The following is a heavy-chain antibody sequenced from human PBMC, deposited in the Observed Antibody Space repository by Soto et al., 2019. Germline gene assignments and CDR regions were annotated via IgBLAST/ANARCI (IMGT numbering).Heavy chain of an antibody. CDR1: GFTFSSYA. CDR3: TAMTY. Sequence: GGSLRLSCAASGFTFSSYAMSWVRQAPGKGLVWVSSINSDVSVTSYADSVKGRFTISRDNAKNTLFLQMNSLRPEDTAVYYCTAMTYWGQGALVTVSS. CDR2: INSDVSVT. V-gene: IGHV3-74*01. J-gene: IGHJ4*02.